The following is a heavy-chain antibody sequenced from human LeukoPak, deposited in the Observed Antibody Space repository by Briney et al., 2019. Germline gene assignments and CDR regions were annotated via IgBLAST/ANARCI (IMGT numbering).Heavy chain of an antibody. CDR1: GGSIRSSYYY. V-gene: IGHV4-39*07. Sequence: SETLSLTCTVSGGSIRSSYYYWGWIRQPPGKGLEWIGSIYDSGSTYYNPSLKSRVTISVDTSKNQFSLKLSSVTAADTAVYYCATNGRFSGTINFDYWGQGTLVTVSS. D-gene: IGHD1-1*01. CDR2: IYDSGST. CDR3: ATNGRFSGTINFDY. J-gene: IGHJ4*02.